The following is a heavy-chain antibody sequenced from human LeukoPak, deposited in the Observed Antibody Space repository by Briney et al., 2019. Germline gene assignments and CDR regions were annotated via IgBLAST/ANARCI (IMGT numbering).Heavy chain of an antibody. Sequence: ASVKVSCKASGYTFTAYYMHWVRQAPGQGLEWMGWINPNSGGTNYAQKFQGRVTMTRDTSISTAYMELSRLRSDDTAVYYCAKDGSYTPFEYYYYYMDVWGKGTTVTVSS. J-gene: IGHJ6*03. CDR3: AKDGSYTPFEYYYYYMDV. V-gene: IGHV1-2*02. CDR2: INPNSGGT. CDR1: GYTFTAYY. D-gene: IGHD1-26*01.